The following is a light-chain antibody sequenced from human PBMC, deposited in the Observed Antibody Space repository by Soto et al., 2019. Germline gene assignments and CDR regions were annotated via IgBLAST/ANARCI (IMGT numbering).Light chain of an antibody. Sequence: EIVLTQSPGTLSLSPGEGGTLSCRASQSVCSRCLAWYQQKPGQAPRLLIFGASSRATGIPDTFSGSGSGTDFTLTIRRREPEDSAVYYCQHYGSTPWTFGQGTKVEI. CDR1: QSVCSRC. J-gene: IGKJ1*01. V-gene: IGKV3-20*01. CDR2: GAS. CDR3: QHYGSTPWT.